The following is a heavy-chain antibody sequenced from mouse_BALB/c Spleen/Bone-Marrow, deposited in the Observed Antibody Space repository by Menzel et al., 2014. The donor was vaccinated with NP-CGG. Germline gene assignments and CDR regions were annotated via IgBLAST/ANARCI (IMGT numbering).Heavy chain of an antibody. CDR2: IDPANGNT. Sequence: EEQLKQSGAELVKPGASVKLSCTASGFNIKDTYMHWVKQRPEQGLEWIGRIDPANGNTKYDPKFQGKATITADTSSNTAYLQLSSLTAEDTAVYYCAKYYYGNSLFAYWGQGTLVTVSA. D-gene: IGHD1-1*01. CDR3: AKYYYGNSLFAY. CDR1: GFNIKDTY. J-gene: IGHJ3*01. V-gene: IGHV14-3*02.